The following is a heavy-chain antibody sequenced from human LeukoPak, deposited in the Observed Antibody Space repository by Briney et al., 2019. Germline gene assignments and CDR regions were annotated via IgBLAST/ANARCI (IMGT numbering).Heavy chain of an antibody. Sequence: RSSETLSLTCTVSGGSISSYYWSWIRQPPGKRLEWIGYIYYSGSTNYNPSLKSRVTISVDTSKNQFSLKLSSVTAADTAVYYCARGKRFGWFDPWGQGTLVTVSS. CDR1: GGSISSYY. CDR3: ARGKRFGWFDP. J-gene: IGHJ5*02. V-gene: IGHV4-59*01. D-gene: IGHD3-10*01. CDR2: IYYSGST.